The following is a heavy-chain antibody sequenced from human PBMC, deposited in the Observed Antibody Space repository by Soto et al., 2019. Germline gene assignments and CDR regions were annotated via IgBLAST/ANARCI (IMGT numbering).Heavy chain of an antibody. J-gene: IGHJ4*02. CDR3: AREVELVLWFGGPAPGAADY. CDR1: GYTFTSYG. V-gene: IGHV1-18*04. Sequence: QVQLVQSGAEVKKPGASVKVSCKASGYTFTSYGISWVRQAPGQGLEWMGWISAYNGNTNYAQKLQGRGTMTTDTSTSTAYMELRSLRSDDTAVYYCAREVELVLWFGGPAPGAADYWGQGTLVTVSS. CDR2: ISAYNGNT. D-gene: IGHD3-10*01.